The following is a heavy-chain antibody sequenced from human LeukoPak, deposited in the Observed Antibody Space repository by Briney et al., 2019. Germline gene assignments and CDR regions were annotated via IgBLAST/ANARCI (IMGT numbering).Heavy chain of an antibody. CDR2: IKQDGSEK. V-gene: IGHV3-7*01. Sequence: GGSLRLSCAASGFTFSSYWMSWVRQAPGKGLEWVANIKQDGSEKYNVDSVKGRFTISRDNAKNSLYLQMNSLRAEDTAVYYCARDSIAVAVPRAFDIWGQGTMVTVS. D-gene: IGHD6-19*01. J-gene: IGHJ3*02. CDR1: GFTFSSYW. CDR3: ARDSIAVAVPRAFDI.